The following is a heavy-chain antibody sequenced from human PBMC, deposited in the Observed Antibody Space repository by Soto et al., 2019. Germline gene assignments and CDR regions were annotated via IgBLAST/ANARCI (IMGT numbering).Heavy chain of an antibody. V-gene: IGHV3-23*01. CDR3: AKEHTYYDFWSAPEWFDP. J-gene: IGHJ5*02. Sequence: GGSLRLSCAASGFTFSSYAMSWVRQAPGKGLEWVSAISGSGGSTYYADSVKGRFTISRDNSKNTLYLQMNSLRAEDTAVYYCAKEHTYYDFWSAPEWFDPWGQGTLVTVSS. D-gene: IGHD3-3*01. CDR2: ISGSGGST. CDR1: GFTFSSYA.